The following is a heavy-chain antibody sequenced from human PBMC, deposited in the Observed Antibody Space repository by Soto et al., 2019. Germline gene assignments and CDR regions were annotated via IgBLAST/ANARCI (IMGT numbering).Heavy chain of an antibody. CDR3: AREGCSGGSCFFDY. D-gene: IGHD2-15*01. J-gene: IGHJ4*02. CDR2: IYYSGST. Sequence: SETLSLTCTVSGGSISSYYWSWIRQPPGKGLEWIGYIYYSGSTNYNPSLKSRVTISVDTSKNQFSLKLSSVTAADTAVYYCAREGCSGGSCFFDYWGQGTLVTSPQ. CDR1: GGSISSYY. V-gene: IGHV4-59*01.